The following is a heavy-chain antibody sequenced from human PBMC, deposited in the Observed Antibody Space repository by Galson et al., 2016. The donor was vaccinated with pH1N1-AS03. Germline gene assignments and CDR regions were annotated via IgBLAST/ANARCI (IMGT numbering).Heavy chain of an antibody. CDR2: IFHRWSP. V-gene: IGHV4-31*01. CDR1: GGSISSGGYY. CDR3: ARQDSGAYYLDS. D-gene: IGHD1-26*01. Sequence: QVQLQESGPGLVKPSQTLSLTCPVSGGSISSGGYYWNWIRQPPGKGWGWIGSIFHRWSPYSTPSLESLVSISVDTSKNQFSLKLKSVTAADTAVYYCARQDSGAYYLDSWARERWSPSPQ. J-gene: IGHJ4*02.